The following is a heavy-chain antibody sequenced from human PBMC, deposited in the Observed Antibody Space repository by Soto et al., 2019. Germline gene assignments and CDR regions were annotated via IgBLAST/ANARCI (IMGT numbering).Heavy chain of an antibody. V-gene: IGHV3-23*01. CDR3: AKTTDGWFSAFEI. Sequence: SLRLSCAASGFFFSSYAMSWVRQAPGKGLAWVSAISSSGTTAYYADAVKGGFTFSRDNSKKTMYLQMNSLRAEDTAVYYCAKTTDGWFSAFEIWGQGTMVTVSS. J-gene: IGHJ3*02. CDR2: ISSSGTTA. D-gene: IGHD6-19*01. CDR1: GFFFSSYA.